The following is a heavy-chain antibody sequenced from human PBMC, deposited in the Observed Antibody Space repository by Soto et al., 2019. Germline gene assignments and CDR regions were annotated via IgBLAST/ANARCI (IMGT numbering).Heavy chain of an antibody. CDR3: PTHNYSNNWYTCFGP. CDR1: GDSISSTTYS. V-gene: IGHV4-39*01. Sequence: SETLSLTCTVSGDSISSTTYSWGWIRQPPGKGLEWIGSIYYTGTTYYNPSLKTRVTISVDTSKNQFSLKLSSVTAADTAVYYCPTHNYSNNWYTCFGPWGQGTLVTVSP. CDR2: IYYTGTT. D-gene: IGHD4-4*01. J-gene: IGHJ5*02.